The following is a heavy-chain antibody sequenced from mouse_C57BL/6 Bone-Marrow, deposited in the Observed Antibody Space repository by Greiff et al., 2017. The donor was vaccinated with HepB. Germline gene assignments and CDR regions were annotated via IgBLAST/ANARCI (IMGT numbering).Heavy chain of an antibody. V-gene: IGHV2-2*01. D-gene: IGHD2-3*01. J-gene: IGHJ4*01. CDR2: IWSGGST. CDR1: GFSLTSYG. Sequence: VQGVESGPGLVQPSQSLSITCTVSGFSLTSYGVHWVRQSPGKGLEWLGVIWSGGSTDYNAAFISRLSISKDNSKSQVFFKMNSLQADDTAIYYCARNSRWLLPYAMDYWGQGTSVTVSS. CDR3: ARNSRWLLPYAMDY.